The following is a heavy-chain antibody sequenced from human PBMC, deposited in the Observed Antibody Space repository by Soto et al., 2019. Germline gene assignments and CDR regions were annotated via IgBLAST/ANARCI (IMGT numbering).Heavy chain of an antibody. CDR1: GYTFTGYY. J-gene: IGHJ4*02. V-gene: IGHV1-2*02. CDR3: ARVRKYCSGGSCYLGSYGPKPFDY. D-gene: IGHD2-15*01. CDR2: ISPNSGGT. Sequence: GASVKVSCKASGYTFTGYYMHWVRQAPGQGLEWMGWISPNSGGTNYAQKFQGRVTMTRDTSISTAYMELSRLRSDDTAVYYCARVRKYCSGGSCYLGSYGPKPFDYWGQGTLVTVSS.